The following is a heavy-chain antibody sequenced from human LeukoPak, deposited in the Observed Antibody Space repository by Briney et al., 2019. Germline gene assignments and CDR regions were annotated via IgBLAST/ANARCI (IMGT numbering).Heavy chain of an antibody. D-gene: IGHD5-18*01. J-gene: IGHJ4*02. CDR2: IKQDGSEK. CDR1: GFTFSSHW. CDR3: SKYSYSHGYFDS. V-gene: IGHV3-7*01. Sequence: GGSLRLSCAASGFTFSSHWMNWVRQAPGRGLEWVANIKQDGSEKYYVDSVKGRFTISRDNAKNSLYLQMNSLRAEDTAVYYCSKYSYSHGYFDSWGQGTLVTVSS.